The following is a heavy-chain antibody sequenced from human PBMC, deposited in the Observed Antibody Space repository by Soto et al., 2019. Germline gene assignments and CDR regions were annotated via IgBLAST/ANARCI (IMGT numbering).Heavy chain of an antibody. D-gene: IGHD3-3*01. Sequence: GGSLRLSCAASGFTVSSNYMSWVRQAPGKGLEWVSVIYSGGSTYYADSVKGRFTISRDNSKNTLYLQMNSLRAEDTAVYYCARGLNYDFWSGYSGMDVWGQGTTVTVSS. CDR2: IYSGGST. CDR1: GFTVSSNY. J-gene: IGHJ6*02. V-gene: IGHV3-66*01. CDR3: ARGLNYDFWSGYSGMDV.